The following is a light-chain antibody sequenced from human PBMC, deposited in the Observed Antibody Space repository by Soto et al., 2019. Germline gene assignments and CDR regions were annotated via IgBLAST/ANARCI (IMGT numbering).Light chain of an antibody. CDR2: DVS. CDR3: QQYNTFWT. J-gene: IGKJ1*01. V-gene: IGKV1-5*01. CDR1: QTISSW. Sequence: DFPMTQSPSTLSASVGARVTITCRASQTISSWLAWYQQKPGKAPKLLIYDVSTLESGVPSRFSGSGSGTEFTLTISSLQPDDFATYYCQQYNTFWTFGQGTKVEVQ.